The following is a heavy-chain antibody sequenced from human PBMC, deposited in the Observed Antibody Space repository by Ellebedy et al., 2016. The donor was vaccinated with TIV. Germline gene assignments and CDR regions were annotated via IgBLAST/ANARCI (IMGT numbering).Heavy chain of an antibody. Sequence: MPSETLSLTCAISGASVSSNSVTWHWIRQSPSRGLEWLGRTYYRSKWYDDYAVSVKSRITINPDTSKNQFSLQLNSVTPEDTAVYYCARWGSNGVIDYWGQGTLVTVSS. CDR3: ARWGSNGVIDY. J-gene: IGHJ4*02. CDR2: TYYRSKWYD. CDR1: GASVSSNSVT. V-gene: IGHV6-1*01. D-gene: IGHD3-16*01.